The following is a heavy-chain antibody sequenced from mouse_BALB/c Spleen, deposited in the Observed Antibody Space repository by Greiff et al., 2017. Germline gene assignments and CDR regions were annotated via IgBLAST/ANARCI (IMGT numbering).Heavy chain of an antibody. D-gene: IGHD2-1*01. J-gene: IGHJ4*01. Sequence: QVQLQQPGAELVKPGASVKLSCKASGYTFTSYWMHWVKQRPGQGLEWIGEINPSNGRTNYNEKFKSKATLTVDKSSSTAYMQLSSLTSEDSAVYYCARGAYGNWGMDYWGQGTSVTVSS. V-gene: IGHV1S81*02. CDR1: GYTFTSYW. CDR3: ARGAYGNWGMDY. CDR2: INPSNGRT.